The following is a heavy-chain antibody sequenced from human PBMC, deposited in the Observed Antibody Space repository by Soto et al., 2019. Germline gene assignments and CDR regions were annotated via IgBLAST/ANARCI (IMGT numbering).Heavy chain of an antibody. D-gene: IGHD4-17*01. J-gene: IGHJ5*02. CDR1: GGSISSSNYY. Sequence: QLQLQESGPGLVKPSETLSLTCTVSGGSISSSNYYWGWIRQPPGKGVEWIGSIYSSESTYYDPSLKSRVTIAIDTSKNQFSLKLSSVTAADTAVYYCARQRTARLRSDPWGQGTLVAVFS. CDR3: ARQRTARLRSDP. CDR2: IYSSEST. V-gene: IGHV4-39*01.